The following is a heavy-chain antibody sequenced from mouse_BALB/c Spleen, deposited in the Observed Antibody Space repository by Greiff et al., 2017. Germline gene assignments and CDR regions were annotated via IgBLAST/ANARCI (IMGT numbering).Heavy chain of an antibody. V-gene: IGHV1S29*02. J-gene: IGHJ1*01. CDR2: IYPYNGGT. Sequence: EVQLQQSGPELVKPGASVKISCKASGYTFTDYNMHWVKQSHGKSLEWIGYIYPYNGGTGYNQKFKSKATLTVDNSSSTAYMELRSLTSEDSAVYYCAREDGSSPWYFDVWGAGTTVTVSS. CDR1: GYTFTDYN. CDR3: AREDGSSPWYFDV. D-gene: IGHD1-1*01.